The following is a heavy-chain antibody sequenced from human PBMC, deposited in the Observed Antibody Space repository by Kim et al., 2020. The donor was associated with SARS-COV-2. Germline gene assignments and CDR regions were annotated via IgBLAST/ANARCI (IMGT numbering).Heavy chain of an antibody. CDR2: TT. Sequence: TTYYADSVKGRFIISRDNAGNSRYLQMNSRRAEDIAVYYCTRSTSGTSWGQGTLVTVSS. J-gene: IGHJ5*02. D-gene: IGHD1-26*01. CDR3: TRSTSGTS. V-gene: IGHV3-48*03.